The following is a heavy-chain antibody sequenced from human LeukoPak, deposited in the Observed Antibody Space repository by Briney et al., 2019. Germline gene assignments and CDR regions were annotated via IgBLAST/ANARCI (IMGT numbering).Heavy chain of an antibody. CDR2: IKQDGREN. D-gene: IGHD3-22*01. Sequence: GGSLRLSCSASGFTFNSYWMSWVRQAPGKVLEWVANIKQDGRENYYMDTVTDRLTTSRDNAKNSLYLQMNRVRAEDTAVYYCARGDYYDSSGYYTDAFDVWGQGTMVTVSS. CDR1: GFTFNSYW. CDR3: ARGDYYDSSGYYTDAFDV. V-gene: IGHV3-7*01. J-gene: IGHJ3*01.